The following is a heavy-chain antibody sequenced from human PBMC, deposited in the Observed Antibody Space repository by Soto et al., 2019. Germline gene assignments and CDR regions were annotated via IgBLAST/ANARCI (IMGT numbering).Heavy chain of an antibody. V-gene: IGHV4-34*01. CDR1: GGSFSGYY. J-gene: IGHJ4*02. CDR2: INHSGST. CDR3: AKDRPGSIVVVVAATF. D-gene: IGHD2-15*01. Sequence: PSETLSLTCAVYGGSFSGYYWSWIRQPPGKGLEWIGEINHSGSTNYNPSLKSRVTISVDTSKNQFSLKLSSVTAADTAVYYCAKDRPGSIVVVVAATFWGQGTLVTVSS.